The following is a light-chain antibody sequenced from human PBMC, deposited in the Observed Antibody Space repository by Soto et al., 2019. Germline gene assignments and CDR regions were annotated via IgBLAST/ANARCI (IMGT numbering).Light chain of an antibody. Sequence: QSALTQPASVSGSPGQSITISCIGTSSDIGGYNYVSWYQQHPGKAPKLMIYEVNNRPSGFSNRFSGSKSGNTASLTISGLQAEDEADYYCSSYTSSSPLFVFGTGTKLTVL. J-gene: IGLJ1*01. CDR2: EVN. V-gene: IGLV2-14*01. CDR1: SSDIGGYNY. CDR3: SSYTSSSPLFV.